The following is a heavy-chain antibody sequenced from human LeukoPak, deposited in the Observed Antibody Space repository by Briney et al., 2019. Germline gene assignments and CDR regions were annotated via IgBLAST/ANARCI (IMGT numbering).Heavy chain of an antibody. CDR1: GFTFSSYA. CDR2: ISYDGSNK. Sequence: RSLRLSCAASGFTFSSYAMHWVRQAPGKGLEWVAVISYDGSNKYYADSVKGRFTIPRDNSKNTLYLQMNSLRAEDTAVYYCARDSFYYGSGSQNIFDYWGQGTLVTVSS. V-gene: IGHV3-30-3*01. J-gene: IGHJ4*02. CDR3: ARDSFYYGSGSQNIFDY. D-gene: IGHD3-10*01.